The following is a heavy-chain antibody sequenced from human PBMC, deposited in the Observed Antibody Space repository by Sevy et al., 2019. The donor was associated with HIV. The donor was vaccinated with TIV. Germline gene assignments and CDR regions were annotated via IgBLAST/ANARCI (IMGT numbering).Heavy chain of an antibody. CDR3: AATREYYYGNSGYFDF. J-gene: IGHJ4*02. Sequence: ASVTVSCKVSGNTLTKLSTHWVRQAPGKGLEWMGSFDPEDGERIYAQKFQGRVTMTEDTSTDTAYMDLSSLRSDDTAVYYCAATREYYYGNSGYFDFWGQGTLVTVSS. CDR2: FDPEDGER. D-gene: IGHD3-22*01. CDR1: GNTLTKLS. V-gene: IGHV1-24*01.